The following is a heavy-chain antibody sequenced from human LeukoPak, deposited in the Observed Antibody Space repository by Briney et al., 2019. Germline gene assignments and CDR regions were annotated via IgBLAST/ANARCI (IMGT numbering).Heavy chain of an antibody. V-gene: IGHV1-8*03. CDR3: ARGPLIPAAPPAY. J-gene: IGHJ4*02. Sequence: GSVKVSCKASGYTFNRYYINWVRQATGQGLEWMGWMNPNSGNTGYAQKLQGRVTITRNTSISKAYMELSSLRSQATAVYYCARGPLIPAAPPAYWGQGTLVTVSS. D-gene: IGHD2-2*01. CDR2: MNPNSGNT. CDR1: GYTFNRYY.